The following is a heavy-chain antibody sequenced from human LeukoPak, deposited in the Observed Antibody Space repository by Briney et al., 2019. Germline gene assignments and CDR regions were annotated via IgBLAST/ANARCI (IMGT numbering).Heavy chain of an antibody. V-gene: IGHV3-7*05. Sequence: GGSLRLSCAASGFTFSSYWMSWVRQAPGKGLEWVANIKQDGSEEVYVDSMRGRFTISRDNAKNSLFLQMNTLRAEDTAVYYCARDPYSSTWSYGMDVWGQGTTVTVSS. CDR3: ARDPYSSTWSYGMDV. CDR2: IKQDGSEE. D-gene: IGHD6-6*01. J-gene: IGHJ6*02. CDR1: GFTFSSYW.